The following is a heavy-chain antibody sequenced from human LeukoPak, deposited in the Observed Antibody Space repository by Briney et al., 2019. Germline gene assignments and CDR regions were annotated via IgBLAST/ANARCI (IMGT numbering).Heavy chain of an antibody. Sequence: SETLSLTCTVSGGSISSSSSYYWAWIRQPPGKGLEWIGTMSNSGSTYYSPSLKSRVTISGDTSKNQFSLKPTSVTAADTAVFYCARRSQTTAGRGIDYWGQGTLVTVSS. CDR1: GGSISSSSSYY. D-gene: IGHD6-13*01. V-gene: IGHV4-39*01. J-gene: IGHJ4*02. CDR2: MSNSGST. CDR3: ARRSQTTAGRGIDY.